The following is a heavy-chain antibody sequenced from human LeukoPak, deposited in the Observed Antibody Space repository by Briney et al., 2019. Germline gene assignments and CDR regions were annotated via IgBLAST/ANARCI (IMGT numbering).Heavy chain of an antibody. D-gene: IGHD3-10*01. CDR3: AKDRGIWFGELLYGRYFDY. V-gene: IGHV3-30-3*01. CDR2: ISYDGSNK. J-gene: IGHJ4*02. Sequence: GGSLRLSCAASGFTFSSYAMHWVRQAPGKGLEWVAVISYDGSNKYYADSVKGRFTISRDNSKNTLYLQMNSLRAEDTAVYYCAKDRGIWFGELLYGRYFDYWGQGTLVTVSS. CDR1: GFTFSSYA.